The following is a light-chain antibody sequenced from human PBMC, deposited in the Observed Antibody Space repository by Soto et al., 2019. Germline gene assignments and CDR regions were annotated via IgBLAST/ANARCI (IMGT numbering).Light chain of an antibody. V-gene: IGKV1-39*01. J-gene: IGKJ1*01. CDR3: QQSYSTPPWT. Sequence: DIQMTQAPPTLSGLVGDRVTYLNWYLQKPGKAPKLLIYAASNLQSGVPSRFSGSGSGTDFTLTISSLQPEDFATYFCQQSYSTPPWTFGQGTKVDI. CDR1: Y. CDR2: AAS.